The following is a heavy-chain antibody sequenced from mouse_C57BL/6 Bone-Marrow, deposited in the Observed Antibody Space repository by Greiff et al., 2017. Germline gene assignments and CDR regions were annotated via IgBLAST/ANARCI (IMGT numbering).Heavy chain of an antibody. D-gene: IGHD2-3*01. CDR3: ARQGWLLYAMDY. J-gene: IGHJ4*01. Sequence: DVKLVESGGGLVQPGGSLKLSCAASGFTFSDYYMYWVRQTPEKRLEWVAYISNGGGSTYYPDTVKGRFTISRDNAKNTLDLQMSRLKSEDTAMYYCARQGWLLYAMDYWGQGTSVTVSS. CDR1: GFTFSDYY. V-gene: IGHV5-12*01. CDR2: ISNGGGST.